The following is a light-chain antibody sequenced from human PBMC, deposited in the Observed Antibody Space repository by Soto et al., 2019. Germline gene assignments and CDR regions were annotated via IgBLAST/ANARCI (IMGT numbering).Light chain of an antibody. CDR2: EVN. Sequence: QSVLTQPPSASGSPGQSITISCTGASSDVGGYTHVSWYQQHPGKAPKLMIYEVNNRPSGVSNRFSGSKSGNTASLTISGLQAKDEADYYCSSYTSSSTLYVFGTGTKVTVL. CDR3: SSYTSSSTLYV. V-gene: IGLV2-14*01. J-gene: IGLJ1*01. CDR1: SSDVGGYTH.